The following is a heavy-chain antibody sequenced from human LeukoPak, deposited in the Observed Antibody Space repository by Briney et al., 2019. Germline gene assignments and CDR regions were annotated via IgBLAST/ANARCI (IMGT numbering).Heavy chain of an antibody. CDR1: GFTFNSYE. J-gene: IGHJ4*02. CDR3: ARGSSGSYFYFDY. CDR2: ISSGGNTI. D-gene: IGHD1-26*01. V-gene: IGHV3-48*03. Sequence: PGGSLRLSCAASGFTFNSYEMNWVGQAPGKGLEGVSYISSGGNTIYYADSVKGRFTISRDNAKNSLYLQMNSLRVEDTALYYCARGSSGSYFYFDYWGQGNVVTVSS.